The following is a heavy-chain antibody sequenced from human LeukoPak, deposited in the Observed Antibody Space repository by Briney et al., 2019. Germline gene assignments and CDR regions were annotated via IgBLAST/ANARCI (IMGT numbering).Heavy chain of an antibody. CDR3: ARVRVRGVMVYYYGMDV. Sequence: GRSLRLSCAASGFTFSSYGMHWVRQAPGKGLEWVAIIWYDGSNKYYADSVKGRFTLSRDNSKNTLYLQMNSLRAEDTAVYYCARVRVRGVMVYYYGMDVWGKGTTVTVSS. J-gene: IGHJ6*04. CDR2: IWYDGSNK. D-gene: IGHD3-10*01. V-gene: IGHV3-33*01. CDR1: GFTFSSYG.